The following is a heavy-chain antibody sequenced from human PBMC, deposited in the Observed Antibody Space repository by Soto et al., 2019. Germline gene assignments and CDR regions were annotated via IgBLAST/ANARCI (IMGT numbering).Heavy chain of an antibody. CDR1: GFTFSSYA. J-gene: IGHJ4*02. Sequence: PGGSLRLSCAASGFTFSSYAMHWVRQAPGKGLEWVAVISYDGSNKYYADSVKGRFTISRDNSKNTLYLQMNSLRAEDTAVYYCARDQGGIAAAGKGPDYWGQGTLVTVYS. CDR2: ISYDGSNK. CDR3: ARDQGGIAAAGKGPDY. D-gene: IGHD6-13*01. V-gene: IGHV3-30-3*01.